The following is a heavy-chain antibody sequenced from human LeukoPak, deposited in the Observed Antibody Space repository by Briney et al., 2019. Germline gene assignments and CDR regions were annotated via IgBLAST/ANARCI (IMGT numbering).Heavy chain of an antibody. V-gene: IGHV3-13*01. D-gene: IGHD3-10*01. Sequence: GGSLRLSCTASGFTISSYDMHWVRQATGKGLEWVSAIGTAGDTYYPGSVKGRFTIPRENAKNSLYLQMNSLRAGGTAVYYCARAYGSGSYRISYYYYGMDVWGQGTTVTVSS. CDR3: ARAYGSGSYRISYYYYGMDV. CDR1: GFTISSYD. J-gene: IGHJ6*02. CDR2: IGTAGDT.